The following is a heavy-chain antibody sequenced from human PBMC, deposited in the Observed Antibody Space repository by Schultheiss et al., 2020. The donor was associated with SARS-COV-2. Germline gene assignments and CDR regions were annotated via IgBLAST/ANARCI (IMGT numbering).Heavy chain of an antibody. Sequence: SQTLSLTCAISGDSVSSNSAAWNWIRQSPSRGLEWLGRTYYRSKWYNDYAVSVKSRITINPDTSKNQFSLQLNSVTPEDTAVYYCARSPSKGWEYCSGGSCYSSHGMDVWGQGTTVTVSS. CDR3: ARSPSKGWEYCSGGSCYSSHGMDV. CDR2: TYYRSKWYN. J-gene: IGHJ6*02. V-gene: IGHV6-1*01. CDR1: GDSVSSNSAA. D-gene: IGHD2-15*01.